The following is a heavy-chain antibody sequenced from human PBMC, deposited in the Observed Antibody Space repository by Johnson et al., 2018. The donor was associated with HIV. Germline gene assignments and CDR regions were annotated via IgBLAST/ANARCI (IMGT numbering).Heavy chain of an antibody. V-gene: IGHV3-30*18. D-gene: IGHD1-26*01. Sequence: QMLLVESGGGAVRPGGSLRLSCAASGFTFSSYGMHWVRQAPGKGLEWVAIISYDGSNKYYADYVKGRFTISRDNSENTLYLQMHSLRAEDTAVYYCAKDLGDAVGTTHDAFDIWGQGTTVTVSS. CDR3: AKDLGDAVGTTHDAFDI. CDR2: ISYDGSNK. CDR1: GFTFSSYG. J-gene: IGHJ3*02.